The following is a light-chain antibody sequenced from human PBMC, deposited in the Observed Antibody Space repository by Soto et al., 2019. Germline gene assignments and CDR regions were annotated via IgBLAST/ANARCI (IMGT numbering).Light chain of an antibody. CDR1: QSVSSN. CDR3: QEYNNWPGT. CDR2: GAS. J-gene: IGKJ1*01. Sequence: EIVMTQSPGTLSVSPGERATLSCRASQSVSSNLAWYQQKLGQAPRLLIYGASTRATGIPARFSGSGSGTEFSLTISSLQSEAFALYYCQEYNNWPGTFGQGTKVEIK. V-gene: IGKV3-15*01.